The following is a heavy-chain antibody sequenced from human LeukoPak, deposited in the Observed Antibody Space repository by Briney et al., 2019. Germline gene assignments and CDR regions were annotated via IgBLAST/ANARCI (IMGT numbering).Heavy chain of an antibody. CDR2: IYYSGST. Sequence: SETLSLTCTVSGGSISSGDYYWSWIRQPPGKGLEWIGYIYYSGSTYYNPSLKSRVTISVDTSKNQFSLKLNSMTAADTAVYYCARILPAGYSDYWGQGTLVTVSS. J-gene: IGHJ4*02. CDR3: ARILPAGYSDY. CDR1: GGSISSGDYY. D-gene: IGHD2-2*01. V-gene: IGHV4-30-4*02.